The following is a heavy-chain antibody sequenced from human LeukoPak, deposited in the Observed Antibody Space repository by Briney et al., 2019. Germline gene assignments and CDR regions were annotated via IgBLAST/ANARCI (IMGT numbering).Heavy chain of an antibody. CDR3: AKRSRNSGYDSDYYYGMDV. D-gene: IGHD5-12*01. CDR1: GYSFTSYW. J-gene: IGHJ6*02. Sequence: GESLKISCKGSGYSFTSYWIGWVRQMPGKGLEWMGIIYPGDSDTRYSPSFQGQVTISADKSISTAYLQWSSLKASDTAMYYCAKRSRNSGYDSDYYYGMDVWGQGTTVTVSS. CDR2: IYPGDSDT. V-gene: IGHV5-51*01.